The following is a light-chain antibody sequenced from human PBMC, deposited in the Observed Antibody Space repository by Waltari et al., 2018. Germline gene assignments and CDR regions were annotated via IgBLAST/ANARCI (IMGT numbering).Light chain of an antibody. J-gene: IGLJ2*01. Sequence: QSALTQPASVSGSPGQSITISCTGTSSDVGAYNYVSWYQQHPGKVPKLIIYDVSHRPSGVSFRFSGSKSDNTASLTISGLQAEDEADYYRISYTTSDTMIFGGGTKLTVL. CDR2: DVS. V-gene: IGLV2-14*03. CDR3: ISYTTSDTMI. CDR1: SSDVGAYNY.